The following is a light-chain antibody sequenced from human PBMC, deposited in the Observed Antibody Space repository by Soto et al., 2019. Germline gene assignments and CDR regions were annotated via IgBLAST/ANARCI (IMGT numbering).Light chain of an antibody. V-gene: IGKV3-15*01. CDR1: QSVSSD. CDR3: QQYNTWHPKMA. J-gene: IGKJ1*01. Sequence: AVTQSPATLSVFPGETATLSCRASQSVSSDLAWYQQRPGQAPRLLIYGASTRATGIPARFRGSGSGTEFRLTISSLQSEDFATYYCQQYNTWHPKMAFGRGTKV. CDR2: GAS.